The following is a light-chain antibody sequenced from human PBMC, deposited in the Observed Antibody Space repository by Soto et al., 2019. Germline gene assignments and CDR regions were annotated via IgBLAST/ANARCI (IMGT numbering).Light chain of an antibody. CDR2: EVS. CDR1: SRDVGAYNY. Sequence: QSAVTQPASVSGSPGQSITVSCIGTSRDVGAYNYVSWYQQLPGKAPKLMIYEVSNRPSGISNRFSGSKSGNTASLTISGLQTEDEADYYCNSRASGTTYVFGTGTKVTV. J-gene: IGLJ1*01. V-gene: IGLV2-14*01. CDR3: NSRASGTTYV.